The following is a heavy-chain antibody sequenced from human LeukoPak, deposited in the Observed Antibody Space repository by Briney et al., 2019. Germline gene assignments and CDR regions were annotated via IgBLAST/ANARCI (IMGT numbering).Heavy chain of an antibody. J-gene: IGHJ5*02. D-gene: IGHD3-10*01. CDR1: GGTFSSYA. Sequence: SVKVSCKASGGTFSSYAISWVRQAPGQGLEWMGRIIPILGIANYAQKFQGRVTITADKSTSTAYMELSSLRSEDTAVYYCARGRGSGGYYLFMPDGWFDPWGQGTLVTVSS. V-gene: IGHV1-69*04. CDR2: IIPILGIA. CDR3: ARGRGSGGYYLFMPDGWFDP.